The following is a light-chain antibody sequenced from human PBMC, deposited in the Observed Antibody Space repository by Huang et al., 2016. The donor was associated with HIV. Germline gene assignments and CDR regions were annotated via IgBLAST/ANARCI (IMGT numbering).Light chain of an antibody. CDR2: GAS. V-gene: IGKV3-15*01. CDR3: QHYSNWPPLT. CDR1: QSIGTN. J-gene: IGKJ4*01. Sequence: IILTQSPATLSVSPGEGATLSCRASQSIGTNLAWYQQGPGQAPRLLLYGASPRATGVPFRFSGSGSGTQFNLTLSSVQSEDFATYYCQHYSNWPPLTFGGGTKVDI.